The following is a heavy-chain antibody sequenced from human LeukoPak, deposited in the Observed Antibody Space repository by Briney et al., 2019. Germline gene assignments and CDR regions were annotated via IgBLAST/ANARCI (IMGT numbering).Heavy chain of an antibody. CDR3: ARERGIAAAGTFWFDP. V-gene: IGHV4-59*12. J-gene: IGHJ5*02. Sequence: PSETLSLTCTVSGGSISNYYWSWIRQPPGKGLEWIGYISYSGSTNYNPSLKSRVTISVDTSKNQFTLKLSSVTAADTAVYYCARERGIAAAGTFWFDPWGQGTLVTVSS. D-gene: IGHD6-13*01. CDR2: ISYSGST. CDR1: GGSISNYY.